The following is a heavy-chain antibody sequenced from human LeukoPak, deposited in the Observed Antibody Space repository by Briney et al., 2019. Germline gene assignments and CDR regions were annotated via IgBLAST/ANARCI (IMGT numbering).Heavy chain of an antibody. J-gene: IGHJ6*03. CDR2: INPNSGGT. Sequence: AASVKVSCKASGYTFTGYYMHWVRQAPGQGLEWMGWINPNSGGTNYAQKFQGRVTMTRDTSISTAYMELSRLRSDDTAVYYCAREFAEWEPFYYYYYYMDVWGKGTTVTVSS. CDR3: AREFAEWEPFYYYYYYMDV. CDR1: GYTFTGYY. V-gene: IGHV1-2*02. D-gene: IGHD1-26*01.